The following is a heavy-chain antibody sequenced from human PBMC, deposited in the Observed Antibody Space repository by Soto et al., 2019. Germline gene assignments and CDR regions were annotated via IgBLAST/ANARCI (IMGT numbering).Heavy chain of an antibody. CDR2: ISWDRGSI. Sequence: SLRLSCAASGFTFDNYAMHWVRQAPGKGLEWVSGISWDRGSIDYADAVRGRFTISRDNARNSLYRRMSSLRPEDTALYYCAKDAAYYFDYWGQGTLVTVSS. D-gene: IGHD2-15*01. CDR1: GFTFDNYA. V-gene: IGHV3-9*01. J-gene: IGHJ4*02. CDR3: AKDAAYYFDY.